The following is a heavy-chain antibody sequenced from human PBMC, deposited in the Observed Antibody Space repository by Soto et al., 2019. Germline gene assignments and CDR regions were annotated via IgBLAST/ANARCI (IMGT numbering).Heavy chain of an antibody. V-gene: IGHV1-69*13. D-gene: IGHD1-1*01. CDR3: ARDLWVEPELYYYGMDV. CDR1: GGTFSSYA. J-gene: IGHJ6*02. Sequence: SVKVSCKASGGTFSSYAISWVRQAPGQGLEWMGGIIPIFGTANYAQKFQGRVTITADESTSTAYMELSSLRSEDTAVYYCARDLWVEPELYYYGMDVWGQGTTVTVSS. CDR2: IIPIFGTA.